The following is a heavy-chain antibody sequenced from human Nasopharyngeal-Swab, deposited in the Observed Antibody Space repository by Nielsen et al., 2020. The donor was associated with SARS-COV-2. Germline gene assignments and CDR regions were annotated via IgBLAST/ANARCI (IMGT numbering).Heavy chain of an antibody. CDR1: GFTFSSYA. CDR3: ARAGGRYYDSGGYYYLASAFDI. Sequence: GGSLRLSCAASGFTFSSYAMHWVRQAPGKGLEWVAVISYDGSNKYYADSVKGRLTISRDNSKNTLYLQMNSLRAEDTAVYYCARAGGRYYDSGGYYYLASAFDIWGQGTMVTVSS. CDR2: ISYDGSNK. V-gene: IGHV3-30-3*01. J-gene: IGHJ3*02. D-gene: IGHD3-22*01.